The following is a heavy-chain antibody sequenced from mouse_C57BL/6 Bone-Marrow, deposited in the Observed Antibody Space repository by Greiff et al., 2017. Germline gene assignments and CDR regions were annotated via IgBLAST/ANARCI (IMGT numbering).Heavy chain of an antibody. D-gene: IGHD2-1*01. Sequence: EVQGVESGGGLVKPGGSLKLSCAASGFTFSDYGMHWVRQAPEKGLEWVAYISSGSSTIYYADTVKGRFTISRDNAKNTLFLQMTSLRSEDTAMYYCARPLYYGNYWFAYWGQGTLVTVSA. CDR1: GFTFSDYG. CDR3: ARPLYYGNYWFAY. V-gene: IGHV5-17*01. J-gene: IGHJ3*01. CDR2: ISSGSSTI.